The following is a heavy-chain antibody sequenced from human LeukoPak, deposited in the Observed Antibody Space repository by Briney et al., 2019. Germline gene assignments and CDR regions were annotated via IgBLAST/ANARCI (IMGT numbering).Heavy chain of an antibody. CDR1: GYTFTGYY. V-gene: IGHV1-2*02. D-gene: IGHD3-16*01. J-gene: IGHJ4*02. CDR2: INSNSGDT. CDR3: ATQRGSYLWGTDFDY. Sequence: GASVKVSCKASGYTFTGYYMHWVRQAPGQGLEWMGWINSNSGDTKYAQKFQGRVTMTRDTSISTAYMELSRLRSDDTALYYCATQRGSYLWGTDFDYWGQGTLVTVSS.